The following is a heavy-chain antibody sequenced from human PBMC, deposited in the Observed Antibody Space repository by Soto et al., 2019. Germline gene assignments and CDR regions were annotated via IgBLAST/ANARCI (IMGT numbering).Heavy chain of an antibody. CDR3: AKSVPDPACRGGGCHRTFDY. CDR2: ISADGRDL. V-gene: IGHV3-30*18. D-gene: IGHD2-15*01. Sequence: QVQLVESGGGVVQPGGSVRLSCTASGLTLGAYVMHWVRQAQGKGPEWVAAISADGRDLFYAASVEGRFTISRDNSKNTLFLQMNSLTAEDTSVYSCAKSVPDPACRGGGCHRTFDYWGQGTMVTVSS. CDR1: GLTLGAYV. J-gene: IGHJ4*02.